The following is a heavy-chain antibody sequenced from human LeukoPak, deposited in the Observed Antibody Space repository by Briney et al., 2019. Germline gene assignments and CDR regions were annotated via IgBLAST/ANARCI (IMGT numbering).Heavy chain of an antibody. V-gene: IGHV3-23*01. Sequence: GGSLRLSCAATGITFSSHAMSWVRQAPGKGLEWVSLISGSGGHTYYGDSVKGRFTISRDNSTNRLYLQMNSLRPEDTAVYYCAKGGAATMRDGYNYYYYYMEVWGRGTTVTVSS. J-gene: IGHJ6*03. CDR3: AKGGAATMRDGYNYYYYYMEV. CDR1: GITFSSHA. D-gene: IGHD5-24*01. CDR2: ISGSGGHT.